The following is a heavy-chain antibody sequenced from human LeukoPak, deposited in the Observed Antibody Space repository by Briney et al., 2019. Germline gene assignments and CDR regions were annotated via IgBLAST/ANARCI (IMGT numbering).Heavy chain of an antibody. D-gene: IGHD2-2*01. CDR3: AKGTSASCYGASDV. CDR2: ICGTGGTT. Sequence: GGSLRLSCAASGFTFSSYAMSWVRQAPGKGLEWVPAICGTGGTTYFSDSVKGRFTISRDNSKTTLYLQMNSLRAEDTAVYYCAKGTSASCYGASDVWGQGTTVTVSS. J-gene: IGHJ6*02. CDR1: GFTFSSYA. V-gene: IGHV3-23*01.